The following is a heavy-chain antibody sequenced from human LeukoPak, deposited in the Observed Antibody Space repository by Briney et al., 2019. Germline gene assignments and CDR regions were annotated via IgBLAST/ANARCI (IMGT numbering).Heavy chain of an antibody. V-gene: IGHV3-30*04. CDR3: ARGGSGSYYNVRPVDY. CDR1: GFTFSSYA. D-gene: IGHD3-10*01. Sequence: PGGSLRLSCAASGFTFSSYAMHWVRQAPGKGLEWVAVISYDGSNKYYADSVKGRFTIPRDNSKNTLYLQMNSLRAEDTAVYYCARGGSGSYYNVRPVDYWGQGTLVTVSS. CDR2: ISYDGSNK. J-gene: IGHJ4*02.